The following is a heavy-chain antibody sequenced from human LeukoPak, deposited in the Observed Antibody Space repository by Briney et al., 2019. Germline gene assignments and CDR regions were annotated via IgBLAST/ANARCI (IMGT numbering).Heavy chain of an antibody. D-gene: IGHD3-3*01. CDR2: INHSGST. J-gene: IGHJ2*01. Sequence: ASETLSPTCAVYGGSFSGYYWSWIRQPPGKGLEWIGEINHSGSTNYNPSLKSRVTISVDTSKNQFSLKLSSVTAADTAVYYCARHITIFGVVITNWYFDLWGRGTLVTVSS. CDR1: GGSFSGYY. CDR3: ARHITIFGVVITNWYFDL. V-gene: IGHV4-34*01.